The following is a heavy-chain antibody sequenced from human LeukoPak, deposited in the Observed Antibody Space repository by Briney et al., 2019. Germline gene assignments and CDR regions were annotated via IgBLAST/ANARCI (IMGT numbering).Heavy chain of an antibody. CDR2: ISSSSSYI. J-gene: IGHJ4*02. Sequence: PGGSLRLSCAASGFTFSNYNMNWVRRAPGKGLEWVSSISSSSSYIYYADSVKGRFTISRDNANNSLYLQMNSLRAEDTTVYYCARGDSGGMDYWGQGTLVTVSS. D-gene: IGHD3-16*01. V-gene: IGHV3-21*01. CDR1: GFTFSNYN. CDR3: ARGDSGGMDY.